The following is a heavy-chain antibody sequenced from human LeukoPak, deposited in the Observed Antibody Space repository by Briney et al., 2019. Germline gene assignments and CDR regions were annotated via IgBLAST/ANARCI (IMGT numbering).Heavy chain of an antibody. Sequence: PGGSLRLSCAASGFIFSTYGMHWVRQAPGKGLEWVAYISYDGSRKNYADSVKGRFTISRDNSKNTLFLQMSSLKAEDTAVYYCAKKLIGNVDYFDYWSQGTLVTVSS. CDR3: AKKLIGNVDYFDY. D-gene: IGHD3-22*01. CDR2: ISYDGSRK. CDR1: GFIFSTYG. J-gene: IGHJ4*02. V-gene: IGHV3-30*02.